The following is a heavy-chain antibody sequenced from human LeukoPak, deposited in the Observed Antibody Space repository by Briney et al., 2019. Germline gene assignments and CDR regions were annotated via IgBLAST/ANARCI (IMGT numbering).Heavy chain of an antibody. CDR1: GFTFSSYE. CDR2: ISGGGGST. D-gene: IGHD6-19*01. CDR3: AKVRDSSGWGTLFGF. Sequence: GGSLRLSCVASGFTFSSYEMNWVRQAPGKGLEWVSAISGGGGSTFYADSVKGRFTMSRDNSKNTLYLEMNSLRAEDTAVYYCAKVRDSSGWGTLFGFWGQGTLVTVSS. V-gene: IGHV3-23*01. J-gene: IGHJ4*02.